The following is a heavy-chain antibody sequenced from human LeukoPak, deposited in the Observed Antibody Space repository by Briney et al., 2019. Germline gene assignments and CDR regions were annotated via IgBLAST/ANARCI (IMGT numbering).Heavy chain of an antibody. J-gene: IGHJ4*02. CDR2: ISGSGGST. V-gene: IGHV3-23*01. CDR1: GFTFSSDA. CDR3: AKEIWPTVTIPGWTYFDY. D-gene: IGHD4-17*01. Sequence: GGSLRLSCAASGFTFSSDAMSWVRQAPGEGVGWVSPISGSGGSTYYADSVKGRFTISRDNSKNPLYLQMNSLRAEDTAVYYCAKEIWPTVTIPGWTYFDYWGQGALVTVSS.